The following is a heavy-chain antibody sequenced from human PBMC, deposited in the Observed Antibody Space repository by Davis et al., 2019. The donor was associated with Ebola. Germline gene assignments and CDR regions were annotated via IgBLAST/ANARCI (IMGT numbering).Heavy chain of an antibody. CDR1: GFTFSSYA. J-gene: IGHJ4*02. D-gene: IGHD2-15*01. CDR3: ARRVVVVAAFDY. CDR2: ISGSGGST. V-gene: IGHV3-23*01. Sequence: GESLKISCAASGFTFSSYAMSWVRQAPGTGLAWVSAISGSGGSTYYADSVKGRFAISRDNAKNSLYLQMNSLRAEDTAVYYCARRVVVVAAFDYWGQGTLVTVSS.